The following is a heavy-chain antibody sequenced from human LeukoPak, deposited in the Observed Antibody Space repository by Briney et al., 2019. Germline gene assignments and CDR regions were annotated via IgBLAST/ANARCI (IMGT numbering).Heavy chain of an antibody. CDR3: ARGGAGTLEAVD. CDR2: MNPNSGDT. D-gene: IGHD6-19*01. CDR1: GYTFTSSD. Sequence: ASVKVSCRASGYTFTSSDINWVRHATGQGLEWMGWMNPNSGDTGYAQKLQGRVTMTRDTSISTAYMELSSLTSDDTAVYYCARGGAGTLEAVDWGQGTLVTVSS. J-gene: IGHJ4*02. V-gene: IGHV1-8*01.